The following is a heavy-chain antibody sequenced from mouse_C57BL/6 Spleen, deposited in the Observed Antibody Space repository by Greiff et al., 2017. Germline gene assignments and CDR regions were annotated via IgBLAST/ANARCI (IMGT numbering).Heavy chain of an antibody. J-gene: IGHJ4*01. CDR1: GYTFTSYW. D-gene: IGHD2-14*01. CDR2: IDPSDSYT. V-gene: IGHV1-59*01. Sequence: VQLQQPGAELVRPGTSVKLSCTASGYTFTSYWMHWVKQRPGQGLEWIGVIDPSDSYTNYNQKFQGKATLTVDTSSSTAYMQLSSLTSEDPAVYYCAREVLRAMDYWGQGTSVTVSS. CDR3: AREVLRAMDY.